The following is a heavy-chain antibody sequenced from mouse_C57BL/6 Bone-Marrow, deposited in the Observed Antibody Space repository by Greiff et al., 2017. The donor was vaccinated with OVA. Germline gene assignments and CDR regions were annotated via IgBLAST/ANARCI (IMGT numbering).Heavy chain of an antibody. J-gene: IGHJ1*03. V-gene: IGHV1-53*01. CDR2: INPSNGGT. CDR3: ARSLNYYGSSYEYFDV. D-gene: IGHD1-1*01. CDR1: GYTFTSYW. Sequence: QVQLQQPGTELAKPGASVKLSCKASGYTFTSYWMHWVKQRPGQGLEWIGNINPSNGGTNYNEKFKSKATLTVDKSSITAYMQLSSLTSEDSAVYYCARSLNYYGSSYEYFDVWGTGTTVTVSS.